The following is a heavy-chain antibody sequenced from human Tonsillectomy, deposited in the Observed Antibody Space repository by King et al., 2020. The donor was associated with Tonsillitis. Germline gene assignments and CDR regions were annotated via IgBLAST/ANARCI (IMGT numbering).Heavy chain of an antibody. CDR1: GFTFSDYW. V-gene: IGHV3-7*01. CDR2: IKQDGSAQ. CDR3: ARGSYTSGWYPDYFDY. Sequence: VQLVESGGGLVQPGGSLRLSCAASGFTFSDYWMSWVRQAPGKGLEWVANIKQDGSAQYYVDSVKGRFTISRDNANNSLFLQINSPRAEDTALYYCARGSYTSGWYPDYFDYWGQGTLVTVSS. D-gene: IGHD6-19*01. J-gene: IGHJ4*02.